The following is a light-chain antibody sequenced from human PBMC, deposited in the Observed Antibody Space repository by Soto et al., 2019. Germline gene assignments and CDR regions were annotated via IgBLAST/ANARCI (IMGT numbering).Light chain of an antibody. CDR2: GAS. J-gene: IGKJ1*01. CDR3: QQSYRTPPT. CDR1: QNTRRD. Sequence: DIQMTQSPSSLSASVGDRVTITCRASQNTRRDLNWYQQKPGKAPKLLIYGASSLQSGVPPRFSGSGSGSDFTLTISSLQAEDFATYYCQQSYRTPPTFGQGTKVEIK. V-gene: IGKV1-39*01.